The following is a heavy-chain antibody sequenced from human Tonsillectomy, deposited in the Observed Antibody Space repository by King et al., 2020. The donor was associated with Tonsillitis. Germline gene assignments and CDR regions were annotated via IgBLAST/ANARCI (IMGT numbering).Heavy chain of an antibody. V-gene: IGHV3-30*18. Sequence: HVQLVESGGGVVQPGRSLRLSCAASGFTFSNYGMHWVRQAPGKGLEWVAIISYDGSNKYYADSMKGRFTISRDNSKNTLYLQMNSLRAEDTAVYYCAKGAQQWQEIDYWGQETLVTVSS. J-gene: IGHJ4*02. D-gene: IGHD6-19*01. CDR1: GFTFSNYG. CDR3: AKGAQQWQEIDY. CDR2: ISYDGSNK.